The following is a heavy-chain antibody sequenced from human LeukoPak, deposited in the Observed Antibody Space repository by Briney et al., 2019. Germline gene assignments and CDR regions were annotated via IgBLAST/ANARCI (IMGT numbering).Heavy chain of an antibody. CDR3: ALGDYYDSSGYYPNDAFDI. D-gene: IGHD3-22*01. J-gene: IGHJ3*02. V-gene: IGHV1-2*02. CDR2: INPNSGGT. CDR1: GYTFTGYY. Sequence: GSVKVSCKASGYTFTGYYMHWVRQAPGQGLEWMGWINPNSGGTNYAQKFQGRVTMTRDTSISTAYMELSRLRSDDTAVYYCALGDYYDSSGYYPNDAFDIWGQGTMVTVSS.